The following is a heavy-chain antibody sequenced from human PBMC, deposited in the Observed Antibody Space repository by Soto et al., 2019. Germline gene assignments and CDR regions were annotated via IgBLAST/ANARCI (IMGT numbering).Heavy chain of an antibody. J-gene: IGHJ5*02. CDR3: ARGAIYDSSGYPCGWFDP. CDR2: IIHIFGTA. D-gene: IGHD3-22*01. Sequence: QVQLVQSGAEGKKPGSSVKVSCKASGGTFSSYAISWVRQAPGQGLEWMGGIIHIFGTANYAQNFQGRVTITADESTSTAYMELSSVRSEDTSVYYCARGAIYDSSGYPCGWFDPWGQGTLVTVSS. CDR1: GGTFSSYA. V-gene: IGHV1-69*01.